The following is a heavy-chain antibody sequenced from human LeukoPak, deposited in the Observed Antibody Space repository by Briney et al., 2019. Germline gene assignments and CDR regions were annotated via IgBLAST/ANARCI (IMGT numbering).Heavy chain of an antibody. CDR3: ATRSGFGDIDY. D-gene: IGHD3-10*01. J-gene: IGHJ4*02. CDR2: IYYSGST. V-gene: IGHV4-59*01. CDR1: GGSISSYY. Sequence: PSETLSLTCTVSGGSISSYYWSWIRQPPGKGLEWIGYIYYSGSTKYNPSLKSRVTISVDTSKNQFSLKLTSVTAADTAVYYCATRSGFGDIDYWGQGTLVTVSS.